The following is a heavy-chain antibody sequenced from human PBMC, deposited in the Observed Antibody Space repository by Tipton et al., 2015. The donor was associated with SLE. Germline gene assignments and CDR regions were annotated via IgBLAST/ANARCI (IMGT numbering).Heavy chain of an antibody. D-gene: IGHD5-18*01. J-gene: IGHJ4*02. Sequence: LRLSCTVSGGSISSHYWSWIRQPPGKGLEWIGYIYYSGSTNYNPSLKSRVTISVDTSKNQFSLKLSSVTAADTAVYYCARGWYSYGVCDYWGQGTLVTVSS. V-gene: IGHV4-59*11. CDR2: IYYSGST. CDR1: GGSISSHY. CDR3: ARGWYSYGVCDY.